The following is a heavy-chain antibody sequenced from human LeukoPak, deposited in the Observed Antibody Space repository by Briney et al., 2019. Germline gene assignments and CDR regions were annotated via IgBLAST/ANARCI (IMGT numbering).Heavy chain of an antibody. CDR3: ARDLDYGDAPVTVDY. CDR2: IYHSGST. J-gene: IGHJ4*02. D-gene: IGHD4-17*01. Sequence: SETLSLTCTVSGGSISSGSYYWSWIRQPAGKGLEWIGSIYHSGSTYYNPSLKSRVTISVDTSKNQFSLKLSSVTAADTAVYYCARDLDYGDAPVTVDYWGQGTLVTVSS. V-gene: IGHV4-39*07. CDR1: GGSISSGSYY.